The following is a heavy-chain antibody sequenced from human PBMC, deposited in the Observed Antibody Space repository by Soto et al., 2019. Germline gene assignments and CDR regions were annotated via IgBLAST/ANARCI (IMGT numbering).Heavy chain of an antibody. V-gene: IGHV3-33*01. CDR3: ARCLSGGSCNYFDY. D-gene: IGHD2-15*01. CDR2: IWYDGSNK. J-gene: IGHJ4*02. Sequence: HPGGSLRLSCAASGFTFSSYGMHWVRQAPGKGLEWVAVIWYDGSNKYYADSVKGRFTISRDNSKNTLYLQMNSLRAEDTAVYYCARCLSGGSCNYFDYWGQGTLVTVSS. CDR1: GFTFSSYG.